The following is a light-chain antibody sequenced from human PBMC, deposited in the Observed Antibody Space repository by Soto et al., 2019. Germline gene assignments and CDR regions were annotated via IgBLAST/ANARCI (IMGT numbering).Light chain of an antibody. Sequence: QSALTQPRSVSGSPGQSVTISYTGTSSDVGAYNYVSWYQQHPGKAPKLMIYDVRKRPSGVPDRFSASKSGSTASLTISGLQAEDEADYYCCSYAGSYVWVFGGGTKLTVL. CDR2: DVR. CDR1: SSDVGAYNY. V-gene: IGLV2-11*01. J-gene: IGLJ3*02. CDR3: CSYAGSYVWV.